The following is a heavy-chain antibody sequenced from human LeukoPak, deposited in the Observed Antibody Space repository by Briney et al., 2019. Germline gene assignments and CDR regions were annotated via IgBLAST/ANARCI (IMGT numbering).Heavy chain of an antibody. D-gene: IGHD3-10*01. Sequence: GGSLRLSCAASGFTFSSYWLSWVRQAPGKGLEWVANIKQDGSEKYYVDSVKGRFTISRDNAKNSPYLQMNRLRAEDTAVYYCASGYYYGSGSYGPFDPWGQGTLVTVSS. CDR1: GFTFSSYW. CDR2: IKQDGSEK. J-gene: IGHJ5*02. V-gene: IGHV3-7*01. CDR3: ASGYYYGSGSYGPFDP.